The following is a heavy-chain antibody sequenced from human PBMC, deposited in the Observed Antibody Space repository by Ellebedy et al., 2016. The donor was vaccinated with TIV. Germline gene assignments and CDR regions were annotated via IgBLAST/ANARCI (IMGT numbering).Heavy chain of an antibody. CDR2: VIASGGDT. D-gene: IGHD6-6*01. CDR3: ARGFGGSSDDFDY. CDR1: GFAFSNYA. Sequence: GESLKISCAASGFAFSNYAMSWVRQAPGKGLEWVAAVIASGGDTYYADSVKGRFTISRDNSKNTLYLQMNSLRAEDTAVYYCARGFGGSSDDFDYWGQGTLVIVSS. V-gene: IGHV3-23*01. J-gene: IGHJ4*02.